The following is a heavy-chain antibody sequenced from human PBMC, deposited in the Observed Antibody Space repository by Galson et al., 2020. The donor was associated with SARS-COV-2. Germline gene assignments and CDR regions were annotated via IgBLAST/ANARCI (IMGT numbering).Heavy chain of an antibody. V-gene: IGHV4-30-4*01. CDR1: GGAIARSDNY. J-gene: IGHJ5*02. D-gene: IGHD6-13*01. Sequence: ASETLSLTCTVSGGAIARSDNYWSWIRQPPEKGLEWIGYIYYTGSTYYNPSLKSRLTISVDTSKNQFSLNLTSVTAADTAVYYCVRSTYSRTCDPWGQGTQVTVSS. CDR3: VRSTYSRTCDP. CDR2: IYYTGST.